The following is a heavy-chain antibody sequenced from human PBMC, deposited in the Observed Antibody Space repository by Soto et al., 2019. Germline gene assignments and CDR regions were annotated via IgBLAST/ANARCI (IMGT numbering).Heavy chain of an antibody. J-gene: IGHJ6*02. Sequence: PSETLSLTCTVSGGSISSGGYYWSWIRQHPGKGLEWIGYIYYSGSTNYNPSLKSRVTISVDTSKNQFSLKLSSVTAADTAVYYCARDRSYYDSSGYYNYGMDVWGQGTTVTVSS. CDR1: GGSISSGGYY. CDR3: ARDRSYYDSSGYYNYGMDV. V-gene: IGHV4-61*08. D-gene: IGHD3-22*01. CDR2: IYYSGST.